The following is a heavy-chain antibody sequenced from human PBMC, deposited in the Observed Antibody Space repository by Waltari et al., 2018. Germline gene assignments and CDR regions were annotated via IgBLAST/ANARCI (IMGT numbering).Heavy chain of an antibody. J-gene: IGHJ4*02. D-gene: IGHD3-10*01. V-gene: IGHV3-7*01. CDR1: GFTFNTDW. CDR2: INPDGSQK. CDR3: TTLARGESGDY. Sequence: EVQLVESGGGLVQPGGSLRLSCAASGFTFNTDWMKWIRQAPGKGLELVANINPDGSQKFYVDSVKGRFTVSRDNAQNSLYLQMNNLRAEDTAVYYCTTLARGESGDYWGQGTLVTVSS.